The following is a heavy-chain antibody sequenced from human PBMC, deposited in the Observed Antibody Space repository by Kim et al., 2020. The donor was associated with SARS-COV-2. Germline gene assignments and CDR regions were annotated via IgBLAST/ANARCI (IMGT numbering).Heavy chain of an antibody. CDR2: ISGSGDTT. CDR3: AKNAALFSGYDPYYFDS. J-gene: IGHJ4*02. V-gene: IGHV3-23*01. D-gene: IGHD5-12*01. Sequence: GGSLRLSCAASGFTFISYAMSWVRQAPGRGLEWVSAISGSGDTTYYADSVKGRFTISRDNSKNTLYLQMSSLRAEDTAVYYCAKNAALFSGYDPYYFDSWGQGTLVTVSS. CDR1: GFTFISYA.